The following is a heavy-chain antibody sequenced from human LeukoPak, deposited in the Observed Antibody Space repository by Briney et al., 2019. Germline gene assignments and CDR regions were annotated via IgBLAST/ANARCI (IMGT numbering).Heavy chain of an antibody. CDR3: ARDPSAVSGDFTFDY. D-gene: IGHD4-17*01. CDR1: GFTFSSYA. V-gene: IGHV3-30*04. Sequence: PGGSLRLSCAASGFTFSSYAMHWVRQAPGKGLEWVAVISYDGSNKYYADSVKGRFTISRDNSKNTLYLQMNSLRAEDTAVYYCARDPSAVSGDFTFDYWGQGTLVTVSS. CDR2: ISYDGSNK. J-gene: IGHJ4*02.